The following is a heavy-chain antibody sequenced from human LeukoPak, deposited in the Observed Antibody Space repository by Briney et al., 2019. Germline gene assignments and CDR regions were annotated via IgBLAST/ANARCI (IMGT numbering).Heavy chain of an antibody. D-gene: IGHD6-13*01. CDR1: GYTFTSYG. J-gene: IGHJ4*02. V-gene: IGHV1-18*01. Sequence: ASVKVSCKASGYTFTSYGISWVRQAPGQGLEWMGWISAYNGNTNYAQKLQGRVTMTTDTSTSTAYMELRSLRSDDTAVYYCASGPEYSSSWYRGETSLDYWGQGTLVTVSS. CDR2: ISAYNGNT. CDR3: ASGPEYSSSWYRGETSLDY.